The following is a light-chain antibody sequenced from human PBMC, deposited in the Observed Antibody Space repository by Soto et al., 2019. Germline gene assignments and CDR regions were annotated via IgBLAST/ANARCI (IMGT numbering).Light chain of an antibody. CDR2: DVN. Sequence: QSVLTQPASVSGSPGQSITISCTGTSSDVGHYNYVSWYQQYPGKAPKLMIYDVNTRPSGVSNRFSGSKSGNTASLTISGLQAEDEADYYCCSYTRSSTRIFGGGTKVTVL. J-gene: IGLJ2*01. CDR3: CSYTRSSTRI. CDR1: SSDVGHYNY. V-gene: IGLV2-14*01.